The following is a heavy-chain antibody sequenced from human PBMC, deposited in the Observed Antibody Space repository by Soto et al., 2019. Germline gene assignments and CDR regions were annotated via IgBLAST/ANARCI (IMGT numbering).Heavy chain of an antibody. CDR3: ATSYGSGSRPFDY. CDR2: IIPMLGMS. CDR1: GDTFNFYT. V-gene: IGHV1-69*02. J-gene: IGHJ4*02. Sequence: QVQLVQSGAEVKKPGSSVKVSCKASGDTFNFYTISWVRQAPGQGLEWMGRIIPMLGMSNYEQKFKDRVTIIADKSTSTAYMQLSSLRSEDTSIYYCATSYGSGSRPFDYWGQGTLVTVSS. D-gene: IGHD3-10*01.